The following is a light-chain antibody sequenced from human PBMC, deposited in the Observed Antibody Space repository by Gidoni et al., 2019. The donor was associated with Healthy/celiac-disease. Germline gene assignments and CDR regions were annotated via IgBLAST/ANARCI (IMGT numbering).Light chain of an antibody. J-gene: IGLJ2*01. CDR3: NSRDSSGNHVV. CDR1: SLRSYY. Sequence: LGQTVRITCQGDSLRSYYASWYQQKPGQAPVLVIYGKNNRPSGIPDRFSGSSSGNTASLTITGAQAEDEADYYCNSRDSSGNHVVFGGGTKLTVL. CDR2: GKN. V-gene: IGLV3-19*01.